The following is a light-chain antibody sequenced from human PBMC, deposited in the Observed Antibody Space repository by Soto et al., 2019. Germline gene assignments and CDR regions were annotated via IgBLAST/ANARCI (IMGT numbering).Light chain of an antibody. Sequence: DIQMTQSPSSLSASVGDRVTITCRASQSISSHLNWYQQKPGKAPQLLIYEASSLQGGVPSRFSGSGSGTDFTLTISRLQADDFAIYYCQQRYSMPLTFGLGTRVDVK. V-gene: IGKV1-39*01. J-gene: IGKJ3*01. CDR1: QSISSH. CDR2: EAS. CDR3: QQRYSMPLT.